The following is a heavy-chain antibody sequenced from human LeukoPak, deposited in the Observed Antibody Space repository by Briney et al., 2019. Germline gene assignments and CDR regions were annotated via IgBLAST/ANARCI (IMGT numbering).Heavy chain of an antibody. Sequence: GGSLRLSCAVSGFTFSTFAMGWVRQAPGKGLEWVAGITNNGGMRNYADSVKGRFTISRDNSRSTLDLQMNSLRAEDTARYYCAKDGSWGWAQYDYWGQGILVTVSS. D-gene: IGHD5-24*01. J-gene: IGHJ4*02. CDR3: AKDGSWGWAQYDY. CDR2: ITNNGGMR. CDR1: GFTFSTFA. V-gene: IGHV3-23*01.